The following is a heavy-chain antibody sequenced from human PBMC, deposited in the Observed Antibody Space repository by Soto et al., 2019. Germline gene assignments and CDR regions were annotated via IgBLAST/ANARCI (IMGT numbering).Heavy chain of an antibody. CDR1: GFTFDDNA. CDR2: INWKSDI. CDR3: AISQDRGGRTTFIY. V-gene: IGHV3-9*01. D-gene: IGHD3-16*01. J-gene: IGHJ4*02. Sequence: GGSLRLSCAVSGFTFDDNAMHWVRQAPEKGLEWVSGINWKSDIGYADSVKGRFTISRDNAENSLYLQMHSLRAEDTALYYCAISQDRGGRTTFIYWGQGTQVTVSS.